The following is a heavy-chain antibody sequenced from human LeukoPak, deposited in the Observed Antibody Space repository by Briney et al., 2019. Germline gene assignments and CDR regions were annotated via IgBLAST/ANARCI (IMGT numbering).Heavy chain of an antibody. CDR3: ARDSLLDSSGAYYYYYYGMDV. CDR2: ISAYNGNT. D-gene: IGHD6-19*01. V-gene: IGHV1-18*01. Sequence: ASVKVSCKASGYTFTSYGISWVRQAPGQGLEWMGWISAYNGNTNYAQKLQGRVTMTTDTSTSTAYMELGSLRSDDTAVYYCARDSLLDSSGAYYYYYYGMDVWGQGTTVTVSS. J-gene: IGHJ6*02. CDR1: GYTFTSYG.